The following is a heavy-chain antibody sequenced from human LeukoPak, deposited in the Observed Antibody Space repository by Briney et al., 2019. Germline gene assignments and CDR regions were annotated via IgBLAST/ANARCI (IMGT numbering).Heavy chain of an antibody. Sequence: PGGSLRLSCAASGFTFSSYEMNWVRQAPGKRLEWVSYISSSGSTIYYADSVKGRFTISRDNAKNSLYLQMNSLRAEDTAVYYCARRPVLTGYYNYDYWGQGTLVTVSS. CDR3: ARRPVLTGYYNYDY. CDR2: ISSSGSTI. D-gene: IGHD3-9*01. CDR1: GFTFSSYE. J-gene: IGHJ4*02. V-gene: IGHV3-48*03.